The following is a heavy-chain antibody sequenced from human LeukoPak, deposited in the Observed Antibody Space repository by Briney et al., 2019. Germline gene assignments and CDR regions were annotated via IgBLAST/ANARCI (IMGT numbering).Heavy chain of an antibody. Sequence: SETLSLTCAVSGYSISSGYYWGWFRQPPGEGLEWIGSIYHTGSTYYNPSLKNRVTISIDTSKNHFSLKLSSVTAADTAVYYCSSCCSGGSCFRGSWFDPWGQGTLVTVSS. CDR3: SSCCSGGSCFRGSWFDP. D-gene: IGHD2-15*01. CDR1: GYSISSGYY. CDR2: IYHTGST. V-gene: IGHV4-38-2*01. J-gene: IGHJ5*02.